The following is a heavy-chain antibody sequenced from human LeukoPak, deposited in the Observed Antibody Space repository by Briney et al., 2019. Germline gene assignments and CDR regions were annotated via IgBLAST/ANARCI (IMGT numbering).Heavy chain of an antibody. CDR1: GGDFSIHS. CDR2: IIPIFGTT. CDR3: GRILTAGEYARELLDP. Sequence: SVKVSCKASGGDFSIHSISWVRQAPGHGLEWMGRIIPIFGTTEYAQKFQGRVIINANKSTSTVYIELNRLTSEDSAVYFCGRILTAGEYARELLDPWGQGTLITVSS. J-gene: IGHJ5*02. D-gene: IGHD3-10*01. V-gene: IGHV1-69*08.